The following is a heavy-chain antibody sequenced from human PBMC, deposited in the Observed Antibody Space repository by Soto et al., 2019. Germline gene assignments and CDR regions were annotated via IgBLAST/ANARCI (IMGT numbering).Heavy chain of an antibody. J-gene: IGHJ5*02. CDR2: INYSGST. CDR1: GGSISSYY. CDR3: GREYDYGDSRCFAH. V-gene: IGHV4-59*01. Sequence: QVQLQESGPGLVKPSASLSLTCTVSGGSISSYYRSWVRQPPGKGPEWIGYINYSGSTNYNPSLKHGVTIRIANSKNKISLKQISVTTADTAVYYCGREYDYGDSRCFAHWGQGTLVTVSS. D-gene: IGHD4-17*01.